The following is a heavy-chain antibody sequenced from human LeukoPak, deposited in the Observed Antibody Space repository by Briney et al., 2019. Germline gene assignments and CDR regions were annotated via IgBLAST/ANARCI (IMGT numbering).Heavy chain of an antibody. CDR2: IYYSGST. Sequence: SETLSLTCTVSGGSISSYYWSWIRQPPGKGLEWIGYIYYSGSTNYNPSLKSRVTISVDTSKNQFSLKLSSVTAADTAVYYCAGVRWNSSGRHNWFDPWGQGTLVTVSS. CDR1: GGSISSYY. J-gene: IGHJ5*02. V-gene: IGHV4-59*01. D-gene: IGHD3-22*01. CDR3: AGVRWNSSGRHNWFDP.